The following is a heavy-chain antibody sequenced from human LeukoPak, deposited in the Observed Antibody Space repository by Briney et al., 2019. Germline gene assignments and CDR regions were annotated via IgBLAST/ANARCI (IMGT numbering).Heavy chain of an antibody. D-gene: IGHD3-10*01. J-gene: IGHJ3*02. CDR2: INHSGST. V-gene: IGHV4-34*01. Sequence: SETLSLTCAAYGGSFSGYYWSWIRQPPGKGLGWIGEINHSGSTNYNPSLKSRVTISVDTSKNQFSLKLSSVTAADTAVYYCAIEPHYYGSGSPRAFDIWGQGTMVTVSS. CDR3: AIEPHYYGSGSPRAFDI. CDR1: GGSFSGYY.